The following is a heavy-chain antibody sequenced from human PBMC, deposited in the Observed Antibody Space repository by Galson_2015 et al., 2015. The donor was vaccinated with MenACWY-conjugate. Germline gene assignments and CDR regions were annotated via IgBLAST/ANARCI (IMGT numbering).Heavy chain of an antibody. V-gene: IGHV3-48*02. CDR1: GFTFSSYS. D-gene: IGHD4-17*01. CDR2: ISSGGSTI. J-gene: IGHJ4*02. CDR3: ARDHYGDYFHDY. Sequence: SLRLSCAASGFTFSSYSMNWVRQAPGKGLEWVSYISSGGSTIYYADSVKGRFTVSRHNAKYSLYLQMNSLRDEDTAVYYCARDHYGDYFHDYWGQGTLVTVSS.